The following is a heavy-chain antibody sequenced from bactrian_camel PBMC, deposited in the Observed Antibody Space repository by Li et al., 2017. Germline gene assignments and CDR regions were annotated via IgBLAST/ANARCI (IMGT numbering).Heavy chain of an antibody. D-gene: IGHD1*01. CDR1: GFTFSRYH. CDR2: IIHDGDIT. CDR3: VKPNPDARGGFDH. V-gene: IGHV3S40*01. J-gene: IGHJ4*01. Sequence: VQLVESGGGLVQPGGSLRLSCAASGFTFSRYHMSWVRQAPGKGLEWVSRIIHDGDITSYADSVKGRFTISRDNAKNTVYLLMNSLKPEDTAVYYCVKPNPDARGGFDHWGQGTQVTVS.